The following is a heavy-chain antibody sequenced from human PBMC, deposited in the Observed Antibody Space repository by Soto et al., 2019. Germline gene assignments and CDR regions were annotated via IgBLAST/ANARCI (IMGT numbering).Heavy chain of an antibody. V-gene: IGHV3-21*01. CDR1: GFTFSSYN. CDR3: ARTVSWAYSHEY. Sequence: GGSLRLSCVVSGFTFSSYNMNWVRQTPGKGLEWVSSISKRSDYIYYADSVRGRFTVSRDNAKNSVYLQMNSLRAEDTAVYYCARTVSWAYSHEYWGQGSLVTVSS. D-gene: IGHD2-15*01. J-gene: IGHJ4*02. CDR2: ISKRSDYI.